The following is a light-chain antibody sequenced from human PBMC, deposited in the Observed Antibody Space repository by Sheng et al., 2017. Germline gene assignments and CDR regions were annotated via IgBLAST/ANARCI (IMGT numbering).Light chain of an antibody. Sequence: QSALTQPASVSGSPGQSITITCTGTSSDIGTYNHVSWYKQYPGKAPKVMINDVSNRPSGVPHRFSGSKSGNTVSLTISGLQSDDEADYFCSSYSDNRTLVFGGGTKLTVL. J-gene: IGLJ3*02. V-gene: IGLV2-14*03. CDR1: SSDIGTYNH. CDR2: DVS. CDR3: SSYSDNRTLV.